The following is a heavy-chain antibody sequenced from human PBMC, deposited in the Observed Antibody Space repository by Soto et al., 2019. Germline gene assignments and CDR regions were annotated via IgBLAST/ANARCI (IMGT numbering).Heavy chain of an antibody. V-gene: IGHV3-66*01. CDR3: ARGVEMATIQGFEH. D-gene: IGHD5-12*01. CDR1: GFTVSSNY. CDR2: IYSGGST. Sequence: PGGSLRLSCAASGFTVSSNYMSWVRQAPGKGLEWVSVIYSGGSTYYADSVKGRFTISRDNSKNTLYLQMNSLRAEDTAVYYCARGVEMATIQGFEHWGQGTLVTVSS. J-gene: IGHJ4*02.